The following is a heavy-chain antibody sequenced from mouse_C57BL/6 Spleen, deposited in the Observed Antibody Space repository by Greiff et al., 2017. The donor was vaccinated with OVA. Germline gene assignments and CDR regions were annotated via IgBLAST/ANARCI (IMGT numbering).Heavy chain of an antibody. D-gene: IGHD2-4*01. J-gene: IGHJ1*03. V-gene: IGHV1-69*01. CDR2: IDPSDSYT. Sequence: QVQLQQSGAELVMPGASVKLSCKASGYTFTSYWMHWVKQRPGQGLEWIGEIDPSDSYTNYNQKFKGKSTLTVDKSSSTAYMQLSSLTSEDSAVYYCARYDYDERIFDVWGTGTTVTVSS. CDR1: GYTFTSYW. CDR3: ARYDYDERIFDV.